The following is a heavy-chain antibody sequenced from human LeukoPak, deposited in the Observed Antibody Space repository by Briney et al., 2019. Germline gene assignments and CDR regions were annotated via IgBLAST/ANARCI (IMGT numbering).Heavy chain of an antibody. CDR3: A. CDR2: ITSDGRNT. V-gene: IGHV3-74*01. CDR1: GFSLSPSW. J-gene: IGHJ1*01. Sequence: GGSLRLSCAGSGFSLSPSWVNWVRQAPGKGLVWVSRITSDGRNTVYADSVKGRFTISRDNARNTVDLQMTSLRAEDSAVYFCAWGQGALVTVSS.